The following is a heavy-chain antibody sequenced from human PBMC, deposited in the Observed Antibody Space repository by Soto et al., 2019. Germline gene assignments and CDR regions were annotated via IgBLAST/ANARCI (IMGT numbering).Heavy chain of an antibody. CDR1: GGTFSSYA. V-gene: IGHV1-69*13. J-gene: IGHJ6*02. CDR3: ARDDTYYDFWSGYYDGANHPSGMDV. CDR2: IIPIFGTA. D-gene: IGHD3-3*01. Sequence: SVKVSCKASGGTFSSYAISWLRQAPGQGLEWMGGIIPIFGTANYAQKFQGRVTITADESTSTAYMELSSLRSEDTAVYYCARDDTYYDFWSGYYDGANHPSGMDVWGQGTTVTVSS.